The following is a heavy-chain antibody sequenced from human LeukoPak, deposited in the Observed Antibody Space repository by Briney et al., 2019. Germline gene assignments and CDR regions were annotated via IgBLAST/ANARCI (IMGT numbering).Heavy chain of an antibody. CDR2: ISAYNGNT. CDR3: ARSGYSGYDEYYYYYGMEV. D-gene: IGHD5-12*01. CDR1: GYTFTSYG. Sequence: ASVKVSCKASGYTFTSYGISWVRQAPGQGLEWMGWISAYNGNTNYAQKLQGRVTMTTDTSTSTAYMELRSLRSDDTAVYYCARSGYSGYDEYYYYYGMEVWGQGTTVTVSS. J-gene: IGHJ6*02. V-gene: IGHV1-18*01.